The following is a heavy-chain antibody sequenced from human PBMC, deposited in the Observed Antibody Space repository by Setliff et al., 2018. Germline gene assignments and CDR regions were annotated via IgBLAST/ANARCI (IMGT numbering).Heavy chain of an antibody. CDR2: TIPVFGST. CDR1: GGTFSSYG. J-gene: IGHJ6*03. Sequence: ASVKVSCKASGGTFSSYGIGWVRQAPGQGLEWMGGTIPVFGSTNYAQKFQDRVTIITDESTSTAYMELSSLRTEDTAVYYCAREGVDTRSSTDYRYYMDVWGKGTTVTVS. D-gene: IGHD5-18*01. V-gene: IGHV1-69*05. CDR3: AREGVDTRSSTDYRYYMDV.